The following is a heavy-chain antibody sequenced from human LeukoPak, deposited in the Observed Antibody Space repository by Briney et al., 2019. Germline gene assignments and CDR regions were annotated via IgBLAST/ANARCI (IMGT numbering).Heavy chain of an antibody. V-gene: IGHV3-74*01. D-gene: IGHD1-26*01. CDR2: IKSDGSRT. Sequence: PGGSLRLSCAASGFTFSNYWMHWVRQAPGKGLVWVSRIKSDGSRTDYADSVKGRFTISRDNAKNTLYLQTNSLRAEDTAVYYCARGGDIVGAVDYWGQGTLVTVSS. CDR3: ARGGDIVGAVDY. CDR1: GFTFSNYW. J-gene: IGHJ4*02.